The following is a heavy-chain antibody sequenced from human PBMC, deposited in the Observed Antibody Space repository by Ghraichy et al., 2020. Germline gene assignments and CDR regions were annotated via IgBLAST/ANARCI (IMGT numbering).Heavy chain of an antibody. CDR1: GFTFRIYA. D-gene: IGHD3-10*01. CDR3: AKITEQYYGSGSGGFDF. CDR2: TSYDATTE. Sequence: GESLNISCSASGFTFRIYAIHWVRQAPGKGLEWVAVTSYDATTEKYADSVKGRFTMSRDNSKNILYLQMNGLRAEDTAMYYCAKITEQYYGSGSGGFDFWGQGTLVTVSS. V-gene: IGHV3-30-3*01. J-gene: IGHJ4*02.